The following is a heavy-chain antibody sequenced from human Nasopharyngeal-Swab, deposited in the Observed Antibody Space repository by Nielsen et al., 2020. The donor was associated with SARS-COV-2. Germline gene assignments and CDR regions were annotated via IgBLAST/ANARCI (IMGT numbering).Heavy chain of an antibody. Sequence: GESLKISCKGSGYTFTNYWIGWVRQMPGKGLEWMGILYPGDSDTSYSPSFQGQVTISDDKSITTAYLQWDSLMASDTAMYYCARRDSSSWFGVGAFDIWGQGTLVTVSS. CDR1: GYTFTNYW. J-gene: IGHJ3*02. V-gene: IGHV5-51*01. CDR2: LYPGDSDT. D-gene: IGHD6-13*01. CDR3: ARRDSSSWFGVGAFDI.